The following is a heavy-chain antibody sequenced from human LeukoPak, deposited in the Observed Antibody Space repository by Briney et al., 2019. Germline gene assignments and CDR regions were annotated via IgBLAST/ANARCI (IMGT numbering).Heavy chain of an antibody. CDR1: GGSLSSYY. CDR2: IYSSGST. J-gene: IGHJ4*02. D-gene: IGHD1-26*01. V-gene: IGHV4-4*07. CDR3: ARARSGSLDY. Sequence: SGTLSLTCTVSGGSLSSYYWSWIRQPAGKGLEWVGRIYSSGSTNDNPSLKSRVTMSVDTSKNQFSLKLTSVTAADTAVYYCARARSGSLDYWGQGTLVTVSS.